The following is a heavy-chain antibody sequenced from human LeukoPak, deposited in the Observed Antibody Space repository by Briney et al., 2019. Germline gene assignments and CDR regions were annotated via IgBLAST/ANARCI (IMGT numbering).Heavy chain of an antibody. V-gene: IGHV4-39*07. CDR2: IYYSGST. J-gene: IGHJ6*03. CDR1: GGSISSSSYY. D-gene: IGHD5-12*01. Sequence: SETLSLTCTVSGGSISSSSYYWGWIRQPPGKGLERIGSIYYSGSTYYNPSLKSRVTISVDTSKNQFSLKLSSVTAADTAVYYCAREAVATTNYYYYYYMDVWGKGTTVTISS. CDR3: AREAVATTNYYYYYYMDV.